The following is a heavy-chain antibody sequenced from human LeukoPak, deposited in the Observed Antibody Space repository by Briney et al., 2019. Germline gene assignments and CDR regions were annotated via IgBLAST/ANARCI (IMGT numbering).Heavy chain of an antibody. J-gene: IGHJ4*02. CDR1: GGSISSSSYY. V-gene: IGHV4-39*07. CDR2: IYYSGST. Sequence: SETLSLTCTVSGGSISSSSYYWGWIRQPPGKGLEWIGSIYYSGSTYYNPFLKSRVTISVDTSKNQYSLKLSSVTAADTAVYYCEGSIAAAGTPLDYWGQGTLVTVSS. CDR3: EGSIAAAGTPLDY. D-gene: IGHD6-13*01.